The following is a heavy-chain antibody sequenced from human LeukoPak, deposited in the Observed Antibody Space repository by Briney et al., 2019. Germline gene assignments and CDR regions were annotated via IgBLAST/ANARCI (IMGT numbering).Heavy chain of an antibody. Sequence: SVKVSCKASGGTFSSYAISWVPQAPGQGLEWMGRIIPILGIANYAQKFQGRVTITADKSTSTAYMELSSLRSEDTAVYYCARETYCGGDCYSELWFDPWGQGTLVTVSS. CDR3: ARETYCGGDCYSELWFDP. CDR1: GGTFSSYA. D-gene: IGHD2-21*02. V-gene: IGHV1-69*04. J-gene: IGHJ5*02. CDR2: IIPILGIA.